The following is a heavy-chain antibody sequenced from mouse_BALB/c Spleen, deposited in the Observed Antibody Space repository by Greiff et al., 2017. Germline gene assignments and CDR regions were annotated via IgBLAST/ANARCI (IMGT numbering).Heavy chain of an antibody. J-gene: IGHJ4*01. CDR2: IRSKSNNYAT. CDR3: VRRLGSAMDY. Sequence: EVQLVESGGGLVQPKGSLKLSCAASGFTFNTYAMNWVRQAPGKGLEWVARIRSKSNNYATYYADSVKDRFTISRDDSQSMLYLQMNNLKTEDTAMYYCVRRLGSAMDYWGQGTSVTVSS. CDR1: GFTFNTYA. D-gene: IGHD3-3*01. V-gene: IGHV10-1*02.